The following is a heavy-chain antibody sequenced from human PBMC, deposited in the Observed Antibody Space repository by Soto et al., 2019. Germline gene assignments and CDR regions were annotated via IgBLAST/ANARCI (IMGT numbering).Heavy chain of an antibody. CDR2: IWYDGSNK. Sequence: GGSLRLSCAAPGFTFSSYGMHWVRQAPGKGLEWVAVIWYDGSNKYYADSVKGRFTISRDNSKNTLYLQMNSLRAEDTAVYYCARDRYSSSQHLFDYWGQGTLVTVSS. CDR3: ARDRYSSSQHLFDY. CDR1: GFTFSSYG. V-gene: IGHV3-33*01. D-gene: IGHD6-13*01. J-gene: IGHJ4*02.